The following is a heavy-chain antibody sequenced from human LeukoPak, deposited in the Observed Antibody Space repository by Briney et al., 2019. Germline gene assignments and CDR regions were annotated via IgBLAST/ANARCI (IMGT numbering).Heavy chain of an antibody. D-gene: IGHD3-22*01. V-gene: IGHV1-18*01. Sequence: ASVKVSCKASGYTFTSYGISWVRQAPGQGLEWMGWNSAYNGNTNYAQKLQGRVTMTTDTSTSTAYMELRSLRSDDTAVYYCARAVYDSSGYYSRHYYYGMDVWGQGTTVTVSS. CDR2: NSAYNGNT. CDR1: GYTFTSYG. CDR3: ARAVYDSSGYYSRHYYYGMDV. J-gene: IGHJ6*02.